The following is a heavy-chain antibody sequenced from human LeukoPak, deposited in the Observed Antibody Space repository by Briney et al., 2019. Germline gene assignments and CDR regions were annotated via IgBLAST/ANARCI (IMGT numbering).Heavy chain of an antibody. CDR2: IYPGDSET. J-gene: IGHJ4*02. CDR3: ARLDEGFYYGGYGYNF. CDR1: GYRFSNYR. V-gene: IGHV5-51*01. D-gene: IGHD3-10*01. Sequence: GESLKISCKGSGYRFSNYRLAWVRQMPRKGLEWMGIIYPGDSETTYSPSFQGHVTISADESVTTAYLQWSSLKPSDTAIYYCARLDEGFYYGGYGYNFWGQGTLVTVSS.